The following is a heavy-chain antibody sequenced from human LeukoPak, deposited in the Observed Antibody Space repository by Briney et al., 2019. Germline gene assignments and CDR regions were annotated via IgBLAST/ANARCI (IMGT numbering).Heavy chain of an antibody. V-gene: IGHV3-48*01. D-gene: IGHD3-10*01. J-gene: IGHJ6*02. Sequence: GGSLRLSCAASGFTLSSYSMNWVRQAPGKGLEWVSYISSSSSTIYYADSVKGRFTISRDNAKNSLYLQMNSLRAEDTAVYYCARDNLWFREAIKPYYYGMDVWGQGTTVTVSS. CDR2: ISSSSSTI. CDR3: ARDNLWFREAIKPYYYGMDV. CDR1: GFTLSSYS.